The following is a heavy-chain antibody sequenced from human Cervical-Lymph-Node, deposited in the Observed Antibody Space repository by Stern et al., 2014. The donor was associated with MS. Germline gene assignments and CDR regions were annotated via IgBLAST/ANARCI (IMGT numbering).Heavy chain of an antibody. Sequence: QVQLVQSGAEVKKPGASVKVSCKASGYTFTSYAMHWVRQAPGQRLEWMGWINAGNGNTKYSQKFQGRVTITRDTSASTAYMELSSLRSGDTAVYYCARDNSSSPQLDYWGQGTLVTVSS. CDR1: GYTFTSYA. D-gene: IGHD6-6*01. CDR2: INAGNGNT. J-gene: IGHJ4*02. V-gene: IGHV1-3*01. CDR3: ARDNSSSPQLDY.